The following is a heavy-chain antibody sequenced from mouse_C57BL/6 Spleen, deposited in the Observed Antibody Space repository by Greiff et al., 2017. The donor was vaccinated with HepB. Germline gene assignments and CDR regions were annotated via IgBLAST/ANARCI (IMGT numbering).Heavy chain of an antibody. CDR1: GFTFSSYA. CDR3: TRDSYGSSYGFDV. V-gene: IGHV5-9-1*02. D-gene: IGHD1-1*01. J-gene: IGHJ1*03. Sequence: EVKVVESGEGLVKPGGSLKLSCAASGFTFSSYAMSWVRQTPEKRLEWVAYISSGGDYIYYADTVKGRFTISRDNARNTLYLQMSSLKSEDTAMYYCTRDSYGSSYGFDVWGTGTTVTVSS. CDR2: ISSGGDYI.